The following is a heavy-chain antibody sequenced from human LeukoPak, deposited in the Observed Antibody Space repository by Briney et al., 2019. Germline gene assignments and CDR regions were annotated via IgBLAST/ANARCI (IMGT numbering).Heavy chain of an antibody. Sequence: SQTLSLTCAISGDTVSSNSAAWNCIRQSPSRGLEWLGRTYYRSKWYNDYAVSVKSRITINPDTSKNHFSLQLNSVTPEDTAVYYCARKYSSSWYDALDIWGQGTMVTVSS. D-gene: IGHD6-13*01. J-gene: IGHJ3*02. V-gene: IGHV6-1*01. CDR2: TYYRSKWYN. CDR1: GDTVSSNSAA. CDR3: ARKYSSSWYDALDI.